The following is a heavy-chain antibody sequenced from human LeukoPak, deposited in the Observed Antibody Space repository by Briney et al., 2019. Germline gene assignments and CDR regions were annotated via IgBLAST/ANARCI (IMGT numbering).Heavy chain of an antibody. J-gene: IGHJ4*02. CDR2: ISSSSSTI. CDR1: GFIFSNYN. D-gene: IGHD4-17*01. V-gene: IGHV3-48*02. Sequence: GGSLRLSCVASGFIFSNYNMDWVRQAPGKGLEWVSYISSSSSTIYYADSAKGRFTISRDNAKNSLYLQMNSLRDEDTAVYYCARLTYGFWGQGTLVTVSS. CDR3: ARLTYGF.